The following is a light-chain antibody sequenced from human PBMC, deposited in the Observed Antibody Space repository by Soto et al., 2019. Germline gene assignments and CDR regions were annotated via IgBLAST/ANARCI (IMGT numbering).Light chain of an antibody. V-gene: IGKV1-39*01. CDR1: QSIRTC. Sequence: DLQMIQYPTTLSPSVGDSVNITCRASQSIRTCLAWYQQKPGKAPKLLIYAASNLQSGVPARFSGSGSGTDFTLTISSLHSEDIATYYCEQQYSPPCTCGRGTKVDIK. CDR2: AAS. J-gene: IGKJ4*01. CDR3: EQQYSPPCT.